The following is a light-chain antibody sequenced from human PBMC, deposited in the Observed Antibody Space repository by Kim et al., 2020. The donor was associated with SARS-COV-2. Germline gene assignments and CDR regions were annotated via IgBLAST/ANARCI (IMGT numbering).Light chain of an antibody. CDR3: QQSHTAPLLT. J-gene: IGKJ4*01. Sequence: SVGDRVTITCRASQSINAYLNWYQQKPGKAPKLLIYAASTLQSGVPSRFSGSGSGIDFTLTINSLQTEDFATYYCQQSHTAPLLTFGGGTKVDIK. CDR1: QSINAY. CDR2: AAS. V-gene: IGKV1-39*01.